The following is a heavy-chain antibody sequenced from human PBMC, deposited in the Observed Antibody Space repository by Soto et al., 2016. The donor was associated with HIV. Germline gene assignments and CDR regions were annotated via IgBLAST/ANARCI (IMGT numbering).Heavy chain of an antibody. CDR1: GFTFSRYS. V-gene: IGHV3-48*01. D-gene: IGHD3-10*01. CDR2: ISSSSSTI. Sequence: EVQLVESGGGLVQPGGSLRLSCAASGFTFSRYSMNWVRQAPGKGLEWVSYISSSSSTIYYADSVKGRFTISRDNAKNSLYLQMNSLRAEDTAVYYCARDPGQGVNWFDPGAREPWSPSPQ. J-gene: IGHJ5*02. CDR3: ARDPGQGVNWFDP.